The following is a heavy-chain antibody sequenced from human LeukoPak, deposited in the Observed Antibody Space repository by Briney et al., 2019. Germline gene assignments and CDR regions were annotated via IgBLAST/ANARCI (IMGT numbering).Heavy chain of an antibody. V-gene: IGHV3-74*01. CDR1: GFTFSSYD. CDR3: TRGAYSSGPFDP. J-gene: IGHJ5*02. CDR2: INSDGSST. D-gene: IGHD6-19*01. Sequence: GGSLRLSCAASGFTFSSYDMHWVRQAPGKGLVWVSRINSDGSSTSYADSVKGRFTISRDNAKNTLYLQMNSLRAEDTAVYYCTRGAYSSGPFDPWGQGTLVTVSS.